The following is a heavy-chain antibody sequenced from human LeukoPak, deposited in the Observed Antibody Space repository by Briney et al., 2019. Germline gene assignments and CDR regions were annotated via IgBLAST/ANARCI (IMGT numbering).Heavy chain of an antibody. Sequence: ASVKVSCKASGYTFTSYDINWVRQATGQGLEWMGWMNPNSGNTGYAQKFQGRIIVSRNTSISTAYMELSSLTSEDTAIYYCARIAAAGNGRLNYWGQGTLVTVAS. J-gene: IGHJ4*02. CDR3: ARIAAAGNGRLNY. CDR1: GYTFTSYD. V-gene: IGHV1-8*01. D-gene: IGHD6-13*01. CDR2: MNPNSGNT.